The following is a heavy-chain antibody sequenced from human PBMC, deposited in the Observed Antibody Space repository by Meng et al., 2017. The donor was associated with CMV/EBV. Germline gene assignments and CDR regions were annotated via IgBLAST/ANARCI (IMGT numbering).Heavy chain of an antibody. J-gene: IGHJ3*02. CDR2: ISGSGGST. D-gene: IGHD6-19*01. CDR3: AKARGSSGWYGYRDAFDI. V-gene: IGHV3-23*01. CDR1: GFTFSSYA. Sequence: GGSLRLSCAASGFTFSSYAMSWVRQAPGKGLEWVSAISGSGGSTYYADSVTGRFTISRDNSNNTLYLQMNSLSAEDTAVYSCAKARGSSGWYGYRDAFDIWGQGTMVTVSS.